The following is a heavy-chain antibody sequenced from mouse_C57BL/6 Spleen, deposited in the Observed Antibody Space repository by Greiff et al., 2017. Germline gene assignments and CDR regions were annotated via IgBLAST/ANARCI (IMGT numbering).Heavy chain of an antibody. D-gene: IGHD3-3*01. V-gene: IGHV2-3*01. Sequence: VQLVESGPGLVAPSQSLSITCTVSGFSLTSYGVSWVRQPPGKGLEWLGVIWGDGSPNYHSALIYRLSISKDNSKSQVFLKLNSLQTDDTSTYYGANQGLGPHYYAMDYWGQGTSVTVSA. J-gene: IGHJ4*01. CDR3: ANQGLGPHYYAMDY. CDR1: GFSLTSYG. CDR2: IWGDGSP.